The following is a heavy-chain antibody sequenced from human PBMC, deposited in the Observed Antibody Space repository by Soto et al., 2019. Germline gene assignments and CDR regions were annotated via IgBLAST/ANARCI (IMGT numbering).Heavy chain of an antibody. CDR3: ARAVQRQWLCGMDV. CDR2: IYYSGFT. CDR1: GGSISSYY. J-gene: IGHJ6*02. V-gene: IGHV4-59*01. Sequence: QVQLQESGPGLVKPSETLSLTCTVSGGSISSYYWSWSRQPPGKGLEWIGYIYYSGFTNYNPSLNSRVSISVDTSKKQFSRRLSSVTAADTAVYYCARAVQRQWLCGMDVWGQGTTVTVSS. D-gene: IGHD6-19*01.